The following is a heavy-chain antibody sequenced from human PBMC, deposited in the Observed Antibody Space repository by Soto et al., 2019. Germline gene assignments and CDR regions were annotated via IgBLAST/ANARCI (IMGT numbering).Heavy chain of an antibody. CDR1: GYTFTSYA. J-gene: IGHJ4*02. CDR2: INAGNGNT. D-gene: IGHD6-19*01. Sequence: GASVKVSCKASGYTFTSYAMHWVRQAPGQRLEWMGWINAGNGNTKYSQKFQGRVTITRDTSASTAYMELSSLRSEDTAVYYCARDPPEAVAGHRFDYWGQGTLVTVSS. V-gene: IGHV1-3*01. CDR3: ARDPPEAVAGHRFDY.